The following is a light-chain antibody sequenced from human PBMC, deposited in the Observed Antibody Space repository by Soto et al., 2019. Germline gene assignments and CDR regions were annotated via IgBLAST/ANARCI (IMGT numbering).Light chain of an antibody. CDR2: AAS. Sequence: AIQMTQSPSSLSASVGDRVTITCRASQGISNDSGWYQQKPWKAPKLLIDAASSLATGVPSRFSGSGAGTDFTLTISSLQPEDFATYYCRQDYIYTRTFGQATQLAIK. CDR3: RQDYIYTRT. J-gene: IGKJ2*02. CDR1: QGISND. V-gene: IGKV1-6*01.